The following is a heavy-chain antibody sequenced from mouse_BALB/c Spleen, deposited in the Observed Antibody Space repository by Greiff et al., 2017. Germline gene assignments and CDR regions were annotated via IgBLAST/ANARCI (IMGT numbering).Heavy chain of an antibody. CDR1: GYAFSSSW. V-gene: IGHV1-82*01. CDR2: IYPGDGDT. CDR3: AREGENPAMDY. J-gene: IGHJ4*01. Sequence: QVQLKESGPELVKPGASVKISCKASGYAFSSSWMNWVKQRPGQGLEWIGRIYPGDGDTNYNGKFKGKATLTADKSSSTAYMQLSSLTSVDSAVYFCAREGENPAMDYWGQGTSVTVSS.